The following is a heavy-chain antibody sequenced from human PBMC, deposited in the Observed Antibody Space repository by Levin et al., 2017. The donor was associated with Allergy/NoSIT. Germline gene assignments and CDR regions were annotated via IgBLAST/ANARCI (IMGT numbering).Heavy chain of an antibody. CDR1: GGTFSSYA. J-gene: IGHJ6*02. D-gene: IGHD5-12*01. CDR2: IIPIFGTA. Sequence: PGESLKISCKASGGTFSSYAISWVRQAPGQGLEWMGGIIPIFGTANYAQKFQGRVTITADESTSTAYMELSSLRSEDTAVYYCARGVGVVATPSSYYYYGMDVWGQGTTVTVSS. V-gene: IGHV1-69*01. CDR3: ARGVGVVATPSSYYYYGMDV.